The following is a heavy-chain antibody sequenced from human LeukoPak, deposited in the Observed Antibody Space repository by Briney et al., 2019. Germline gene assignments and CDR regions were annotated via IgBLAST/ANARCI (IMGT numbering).Heavy chain of an antibody. CDR3: ARMIEWELLDYYYYYMDV. CDR1: GGSFSGYY. D-gene: IGHD1-26*01. Sequence: PSETLSLTCAVYGGSFSGYYWSWIRQPPGKGLEWIGEINHSGSTNYNPSLKSRVTISVDTSKNQFSLKLSSVTAADTAVYYCARMIEWELLDYYYYYMDVWGKGTTVTISS. CDR2: INHSGST. V-gene: IGHV4-34*01. J-gene: IGHJ6*03.